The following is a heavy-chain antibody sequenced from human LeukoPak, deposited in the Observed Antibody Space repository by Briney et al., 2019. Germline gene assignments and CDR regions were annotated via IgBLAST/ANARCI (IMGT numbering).Heavy chain of an antibody. J-gene: IGHJ5*02. Sequence: RPSETLSLTCTVSGGSISSYYWSWIRQPPGEGLEWIGYIYYSGSTNYNPSLKSRVTISVDTSKNQFSLKLSSVTAADTAVYYCARDYYYDSSGYWFDPWGQGTLVTVSS. CDR1: GGSISSYY. D-gene: IGHD3-22*01. CDR3: ARDYYYDSSGYWFDP. V-gene: IGHV4-59*01. CDR2: IYYSGST.